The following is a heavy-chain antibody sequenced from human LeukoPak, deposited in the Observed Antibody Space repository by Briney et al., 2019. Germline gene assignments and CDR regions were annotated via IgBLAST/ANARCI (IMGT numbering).Heavy chain of an antibody. CDR2: IYYSGST. CDR1: GGSISSSSYY. J-gene: IGHJ5*02. V-gene: IGHV4-39*07. D-gene: IGHD6-13*01. Sequence: SETLSLTCTVSGGSISSSSYYWGWIRQPPGKGLEWIGSIYYSGSTNYNPSLKSRVTISVDTSKNQFSLKLSSVTAADTTVYYCARGKIAAAGTFYFDPWGQGTLVTVSS. CDR3: ARGKIAAAGTFYFDP.